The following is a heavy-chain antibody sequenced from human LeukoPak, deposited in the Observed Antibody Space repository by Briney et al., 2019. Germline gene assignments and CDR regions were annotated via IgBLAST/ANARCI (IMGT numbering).Heavy chain of an antibody. V-gene: IGHV4-34*01. CDR1: GGSFSGYY. CDR2: INHSGST. D-gene: IGHD2-2*01. J-gene: IGHJ4*02. Sequence: SETLSLTCAVYGGSFSGYYWSWIRQPPGKGLEWIGEINHSGSTNYNPSLKSRVTISVDTSKNQFSLKLSSVTAADTAVYYCASSHCGSSTSCYEGWGQGTLVTVSS. CDR3: ASSHCGSSTSCYEG.